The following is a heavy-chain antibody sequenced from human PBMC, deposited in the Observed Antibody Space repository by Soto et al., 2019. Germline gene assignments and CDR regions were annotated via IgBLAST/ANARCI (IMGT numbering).Heavy chain of an antibody. V-gene: IGHV3-23*01. D-gene: IGHD6-6*01. Sequence: GGSLRLSCAASGFTFSTYAMSWVRQAPGKGLEWVSVISGGGGSTYYADSVKGRFTISRDNSKNTLYLQINSLGAEDTAVYYCAKLRGSSPPRWHCDDWGQGTLVTVSS. CDR2: ISGGGGST. J-gene: IGHJ4*02. CDR3: AKLRGSSPPRWHCDD. CDR1: GFTFSTYA.